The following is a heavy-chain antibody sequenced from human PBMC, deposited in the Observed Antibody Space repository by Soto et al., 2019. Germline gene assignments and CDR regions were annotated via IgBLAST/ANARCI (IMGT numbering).Heavy chain of an antibody. CDR1: GYPFSTYG. V-gene: IGHV1-18*01. CDR2: ISGYNGDT. D-gene: IGHD2-8*01. CDR3: AKNGQPPYYYYGLDV. J-gene: IGHJ6*02. Sequence: QGQLVQSEAEVKKPGASVKVSCKASGYPFSTYGISWVRQAPGQGLEWMGWISGYNGDTNDAQKFQGRVTMTIDTSTGTAYMEVRSLTSDDTAVYYCAKNGQPPYYYYGLDVWGQGTKVTVSS.